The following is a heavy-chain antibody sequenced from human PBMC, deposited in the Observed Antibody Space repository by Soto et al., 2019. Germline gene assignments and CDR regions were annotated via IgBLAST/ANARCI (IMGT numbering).Heavy chain of an antibody. J-gene: IGHJ5*02. CDR2: IYYSGST. CDR3: ARERPDGARLDP. V-gene: IGHV4-30-4*01. Sequence: QVQLQESGPGLVKPSQTLSLTCTVSGGSISSGDYYWSWIRQPPGKGLEWIGYIYYSGSTYYSPSLQSRLTISVDTSENQFSLKLSSVTAADTAVYYCARERPDGARLDPWGQGTLVTVSS. CDR1: GGSISSGDYY. D-gene: IGHD6-6*01.